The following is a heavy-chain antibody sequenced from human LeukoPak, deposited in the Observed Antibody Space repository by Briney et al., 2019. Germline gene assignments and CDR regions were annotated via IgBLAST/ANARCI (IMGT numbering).Heavy chain of an antibody. D-gene: IGHD3-22*01. V-gene: IGHV1-2*02. J-gene: IGHJ4*02. Sequence: ASVKVSCKASGYTFTGYYMHWVRQAPGQGLEWMGWINPNSGGTNYAQKFQGRVTMTRDTSISTAYMELSRLRSDDTAVYYCAKGGYYDSSGYSIPYYWGQGTLVTVSS. CDR2: INPNSGGT. CDR3: AKGGYYDSSGYSIPYY. CDR1: GYTFTGYY.